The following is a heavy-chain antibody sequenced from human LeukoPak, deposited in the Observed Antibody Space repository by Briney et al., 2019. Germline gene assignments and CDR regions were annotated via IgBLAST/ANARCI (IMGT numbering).Heavy chain of an antibody. CDR1: GFSFNSYA. J-gene: IGHJ4*02. CDR2: LSGSGSNT. Sequence: GGSLRLSCAASGFSFNSYAMSWVRQAPGMGLEWVSGLSGSGSNTFYADSVKGRFTISRDNSKNTLYLQMNSLRAEDTAVYYCAKQLGYCSDGSCYFPYWGQGTLVTVSS. V-gene: IGHV3-23*01. CDR3: AKQLGYCSDGSCYFPY. D-gene: IGHD2-15*01.